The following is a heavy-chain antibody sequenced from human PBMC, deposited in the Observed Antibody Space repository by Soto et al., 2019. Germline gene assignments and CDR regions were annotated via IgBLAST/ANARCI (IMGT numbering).Heavy chain of an antibody. CDR2: ISGNGIST. CDR1: GFTFNNYA. J-gene: IGHJ5*02. V-gene: IGHV3-23*01. Sequence: EVQLLESGGGLIQPGGSLRLSCAASGFTFNNYAMSWVRQAPGRGLEWVSAISGNGISTYYADSVRGRFTISRDNTENTLFLQMNRLRADDTAVYYCTREAISMVRGTDIWFDPWGQGTLVTVSS. CDR3: TREAISMVRGTDIWFDP. D-gene: IGHD3-10*01.